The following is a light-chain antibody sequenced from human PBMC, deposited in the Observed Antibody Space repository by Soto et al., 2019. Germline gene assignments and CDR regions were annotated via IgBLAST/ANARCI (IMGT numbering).Light chain of an antibody. J-gene: IGKJ1*01. CDR3: QQYYSYPRT. CDR1: QGISSY. CDR2: AAS. Sequence: AIRMTQSPSSFSASTGDRVTITCRASQGISSYLAWYQQKPGKNPKLLIYAASTLQSVVPSMFSGSGSGTDFTLTISCLQSEDFATYYCQQYYSYPRTFGQGTKVEIK. V-gene: IGKV1-8*01.